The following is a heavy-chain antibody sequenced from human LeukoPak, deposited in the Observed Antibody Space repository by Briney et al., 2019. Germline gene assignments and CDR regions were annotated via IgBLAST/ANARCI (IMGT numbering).Heavy chain of an antibody. D-gene: IGHD6-19*01. Sequence: GGSLRLSCAASGFTFSSYEMNWVRQAPGKGLEWVSYISSSGSTIYYADSVKGRFTISRDNAKNSLYLQMNSLRAEDTAVYYCANSQWLVRSFDYWGQGTLVTVSS. CDR2: ISSSGSTI. J-gene: IGHJ4*02. CDR3: ANSQWLVRSFDY. CDR1: GFTFSSYE. V-gene: IGHV3-48*03.